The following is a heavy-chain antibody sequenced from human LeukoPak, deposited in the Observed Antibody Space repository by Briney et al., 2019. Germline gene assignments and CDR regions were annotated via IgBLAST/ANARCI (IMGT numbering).Heavy chain of an antibody. CDR2: IYYSGST. CDR3: ARRDSSTSYWYFDL. V-gene: IGHV4-39*07. D-gene: IGHD2-2*01. Sequence: PSETLSLTCTVSGGSISSSSYYWGWIRQPPGKGLEWIGSIYYSGSTYYNPSLKSRVTISVDTSKNRFSLKLSSVTAADTAVYYCARRDSSTSYWYFDLWGRGTLVTVSS. J-gene: IGHJ2*01. CDR1: GGSISSSSYY.